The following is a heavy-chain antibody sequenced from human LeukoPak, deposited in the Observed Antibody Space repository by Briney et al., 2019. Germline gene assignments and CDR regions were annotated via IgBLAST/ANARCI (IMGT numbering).Heavy chain of an antibody. CDR1: GYTFSNYG. D-gene: IGHD3-9*01. V-gene: IGHV1-18*01. CDR2: ISAYNGNT. Sequence: ASVKVSCKTSGYTFSNYGISWVRQAPGQGLEWMGWISAYNGNTKYAEKLQGRVTMATDTSTSTAYMELRSLRSDDTAVYYCAGYYDILTGRLGFDPWGQGTLVTVSS. CDR3: AGYYDILTGRLGFDP. J-gene: IGHJ5*02.